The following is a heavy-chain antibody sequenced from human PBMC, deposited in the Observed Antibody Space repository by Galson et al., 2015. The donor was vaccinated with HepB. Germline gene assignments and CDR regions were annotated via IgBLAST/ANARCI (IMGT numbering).Heavy chain of an antibody. J-gene: IGHJ4*02. CDR3: ARSDIYGRDGYNCVY. V-gene: IGHV1-69*13. D-gene: IGHD5-24*01. CDR1: GGTFSSYA. Sequence: SVKVSCKASGGTFSSYAISWVRQAPGQGLEWMGGIIPIFGTANYAQKFQGRVTITADESTSTAYMELSSLRSEDTAVYYCARSDIYGRDGYNCVYWGQGTLVTVSS. CDR2: IIPIFGTA.